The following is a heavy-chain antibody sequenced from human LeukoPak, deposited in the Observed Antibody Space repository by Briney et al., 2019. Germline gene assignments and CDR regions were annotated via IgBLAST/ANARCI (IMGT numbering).Heavy chain of an antibody. CDR1: GFTFSSYG. J-gene: IGHJ6*02. V-gene: IGHV3-48*01. CDR2: ISSSSSTI. Sequence: GGSLGLSCAASGFTFSSYGMHWVRQAPGKGLEWVPYISSSSSTIYYADSVKGRFTISRDNAKNSLYLQMNSLRAEDTAVYYCARETVVPAAMGYYYGMDVWGQGTTVTVSS. CDR3: ARETVVPAAMGYYYGMDV. D-gene: IGHD2-2*01.